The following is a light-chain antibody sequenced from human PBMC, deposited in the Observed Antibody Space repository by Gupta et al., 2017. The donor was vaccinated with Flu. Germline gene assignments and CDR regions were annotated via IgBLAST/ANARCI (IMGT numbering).Light chain of an antibody. Sequence: QSVLTQPPSVSGAPGQRLTISCTGSSSDIGAGYDVHWYQQLPGRAPKLLIYGNNNRPSGVPDRFSGSKSGTSDSLAINGLQAEDEAEYYCQSSDSSLRGSVFGGGTKITVL. J-gene: IGLJ2*01. CDR3: QSSDSSLRGSV. CDR2: GNN. CDR1: SSDIGAGYD. V-gene: IGLV1-40*01.